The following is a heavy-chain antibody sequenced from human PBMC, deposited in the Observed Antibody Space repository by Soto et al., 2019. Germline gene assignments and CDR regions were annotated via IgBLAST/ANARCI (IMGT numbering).Heavy chain of an antibody. V-gene: IGHV3-48*02. Sequence: XVSLRLSCAASGFTFSSYSMNWVRQAPGKGLEWVSYISSSSSTIYYADSVKGRFTISRDNAKNSLYLQMNSLRDEDTAVYYCARDGDGFWSGPDAFDIWGQGTMVTVSS. CDR2: ISSSSSTI. CDR1: GFTFSSYS. D-gene: IGHD3-3*01. CDR3: ARDGDGFWSGPDAFDI. J-gene: IGHJ3*02.